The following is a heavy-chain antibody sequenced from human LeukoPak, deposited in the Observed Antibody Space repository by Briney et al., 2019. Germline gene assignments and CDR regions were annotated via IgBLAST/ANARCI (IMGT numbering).Heavy chain of an antibody. CDR1: GFTFSSYA. Sequence: PGGSLRLSCAASGFTFSSYAMSWVRQARGKGLEWVSAISGSGGSTYYADSVKGRFTISRDNSKNTLYLQMNSLRAEDTAVYYCACYGSGSRNWFDPWGQGTLVTVSS. J-gene: IGHJ5*02. CDR2: ISGSGGST. V-gene: IGHV3-23*01. CDR3: ACYGSGSRNWFDP. D-gene: IGHD3-10*01.